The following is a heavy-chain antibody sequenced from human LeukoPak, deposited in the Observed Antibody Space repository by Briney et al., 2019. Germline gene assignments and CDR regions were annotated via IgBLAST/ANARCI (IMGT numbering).Heavy chain of an antibody. CDR3: ARGYSGYDLFDY. CDR1: GGTFSSYA. J-gene: IGHJ4*02. V-gene: IGHV1-69*13. CDR2: IIPIFGTA. D-gene: IGHD5-12*01. Sequence: ASVKVSCKASGGTFSSYAISWVRQAPGQGLEWMGGIIPIFGTANYAQKFQGRVTIAADESTSTAYMELSSLRSEDTAVYYCARGYSGYDLFDYWGQGTLVTVSS.